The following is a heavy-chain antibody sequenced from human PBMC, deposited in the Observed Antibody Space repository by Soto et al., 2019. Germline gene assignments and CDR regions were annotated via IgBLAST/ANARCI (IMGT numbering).Heavy chain of an antibody. V-gene: IGHV3-21*01. D-gene: IGHD6-19*01. J-gene: IGHJ4*02. CDR2: ISSSSSYI. CDR1: GFTFSSYS. CDR3: ARDYMYSSGWYYFDY. Sequence: EVQLVESGGGLVKPGGSLRLSCAASGFTFSSYSMNWVRQAPGKGLEWVSSISSSSSYIYYADSVKGRFTISRDNAKNSLYLQMNSLRAEYTAVYYCARDYMYSSGWYYFDYWGQGTLVTVSS.